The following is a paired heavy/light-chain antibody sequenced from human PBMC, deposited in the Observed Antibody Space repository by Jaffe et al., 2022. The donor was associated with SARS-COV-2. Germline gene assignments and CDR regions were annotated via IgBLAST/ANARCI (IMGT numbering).Light chain of an antibody. Sequence: DIVMTQSPDSLAVSLGERATINCKSSQSVLYSSDNKNYLAWFQQKPGQPPKLLIYWASTRESGVPDRFSGSGSGTDFTLTISSLQAEDVAVYYCQQYYGSPLTFGGGTKVEIK. CDR1: QSVLYSSDNKNY. J-gene: IGKJ4*01. CDR2: WAS. CDR3: QQYYGSPLT. V-gene: IGKV4-1*01.
Heavy chain of an antibody. CDR2: IHFGGTT. CDR3: ARLRGTGPGRGYFNY. V-gene: IGHV4-39*02. J-gene: IGHJ4*02. CDR1: SGSVSSSTYY. Sequence: QLQLQESGPGLLKPSETLSLTCTVSSGSVSSSTYYWGWIRQPPGKGLEWIGGIHFGGTTYYNPSLKSRVTISVDTSKNHFSLKLSSVTAADTAVYYCARLRGTGPGRGYFNYWGQGTLVTVSS. D-gene: IGHD1-1*01.